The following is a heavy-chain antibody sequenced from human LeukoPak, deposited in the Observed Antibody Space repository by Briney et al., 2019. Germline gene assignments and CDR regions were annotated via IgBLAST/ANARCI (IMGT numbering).Heavy chain of an antibody. V-gene: IGHV4-34*01. CDR2: INHSGST. CDR1: GGSFSGYY. D-gene: IGHD6-13*01. Sequence: SETLSLTCAVYGGSFSGYYWSWIRQPPGKGLEWIGEINHSGSTNYNPSLKSRVTISVDTSKNQFSLKLSSVTAADTAVYYCASRQKGYSSLKYYFDFWGQGTLVTVSS. J-gene: IGHJ4*02. CDR3: ASRQKGYSSLKYYFDF.